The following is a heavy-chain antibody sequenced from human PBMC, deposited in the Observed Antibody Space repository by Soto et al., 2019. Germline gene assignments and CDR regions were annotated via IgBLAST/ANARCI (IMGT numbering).Heavy chain of an antibody. CDR3: ARESLCSGGIWYPRLSNWSGL. CDR1: GYSVSSNSAA. Sequence: SQTLSLTCAISGYSVSSNSAAWNWIRQSPSRGLEWLGRTYYRSKWYNDYAVSVKSRITINPDTSKNQFSLQLNSVTPEDTAVYYCARESLCSGGIWYPRLSNWSGLWGQGRLVTVFS. J-gene: IGHJ5*02. CDR2: TYYRSKWYN. D-gene: IGHD2-15*01. V-gene: IGHV6-1*01.